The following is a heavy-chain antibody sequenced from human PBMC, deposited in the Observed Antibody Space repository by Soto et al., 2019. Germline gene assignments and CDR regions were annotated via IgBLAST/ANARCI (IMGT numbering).Heavy chain of an antibody. J-gene: IGHJ4*02. CDR1: GGSISSGDYY. CDR3: ASILVGATTALDY. Sequence: QVQLQESGPGLVKPSQTLSLTCTVSGGSISSGDYYWSWIRQPPGKGLEWIGYIYYSGSTYYNPSLKSRVTISVDTSKNQCSLKLSSVTAADTAVYYCASILVGATTALDYWGQGTLVTVSS. D-gene: IGHD1-26*01. V-gene: IGHV4-30-4*01. CDR2: IYYSGST.